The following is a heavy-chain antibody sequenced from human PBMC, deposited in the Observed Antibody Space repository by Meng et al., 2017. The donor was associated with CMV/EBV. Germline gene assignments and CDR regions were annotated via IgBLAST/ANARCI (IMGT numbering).Heavy chain of an antibody. V-gene: IGHV3-30*04. D-gene: IGHD6-6*01. Sequence: SCKASGFTFSSYAMHWVRQAPGKGLEWVAVISYDGSNKYYADSVKGRFTISRDNSKNTLYLQMNSLRAEDTAVYYCARGLKPELIAARPYYYYGMDVWGQGTTVTVSS. CDR3: ARGLKPELIAARPYYYYGMDV. CDR1: GFTFSSYA. J-gene: IGHJ6*02. CDR2: ISYDGSNK.